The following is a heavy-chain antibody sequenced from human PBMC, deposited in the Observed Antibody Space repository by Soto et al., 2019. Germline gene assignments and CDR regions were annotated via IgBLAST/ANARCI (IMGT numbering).Heavy chain of an antibody. CDR2: MNPNSGNA. CDR1: GYTFTSYD. J-gene: IGHJ4*02. V-gene: IGHV1-8*01. CDR3: ARTCRSGGSCYLEY. Sequence: GASVKVSCKASGYTFTSYDINWVRQATGQGLEWMGWMNPNSGNAGYAQKFQGRVTMTRNTSISTAYMELSSLRSDDTAVYYCARTCRSGGSCYLEYWGEGTLVTVSS. D-gene: IGHD2-15*01.